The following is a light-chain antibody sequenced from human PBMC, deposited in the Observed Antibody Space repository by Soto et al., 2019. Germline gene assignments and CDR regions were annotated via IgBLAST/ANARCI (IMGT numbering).Light chain of an antibody. Sequence: QSVLTQPPSVSGAPGQRVTISCTGSSSNIGAGYDVHWYQQLPGTAPKLLIYGNSNRPSGVPDRFSGSKSGTSASLAITGLQAEDEGDYYCQSYDSSLSGPVFGGGTQLTV. CDR2: GNS. J-gene: IGLJ2*01. CDR1: SSNIGAGYD. CDR3: QSYDSSLSGPV. V-gene: IGLV1-40*01.